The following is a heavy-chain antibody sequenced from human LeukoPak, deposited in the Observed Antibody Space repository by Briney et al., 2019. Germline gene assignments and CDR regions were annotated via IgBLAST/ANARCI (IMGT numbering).Heavy chain of an antibody. CDR1: GFTFDKYG. Sequence: GRSLRLSCAASGFTFDKYGMHYIRQAPGKGLEWVAVILEDGRIKKYADSVKDRFTIPRDNTNNTLYLQMNRLRAEDTGIYFCAKDRETTASGTFDYWGLGTLVAVSS. D-gene: IGHD1-1*01. J-gene: IGHJ4*02. V-gene: IGHV3-30*18. CDR3: AKDRETTASGTFDY. CDR2: ILEDGRIK.